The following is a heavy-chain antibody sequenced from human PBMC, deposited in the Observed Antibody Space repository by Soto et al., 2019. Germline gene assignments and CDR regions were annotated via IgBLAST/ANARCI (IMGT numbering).Heavy chain of an antibody. D-gene: IGHD6-13*01. CDR3: ARKRGSSWGFSDY. CDR2: ISAYNGNT. Sequence: ASVKVSCKASGYTFTSYGISWVRQAPGQGLEWMGWISAYNGNTNYAQKLQGRVTMTTDTSTSTAYKELRSLRSDDTAVYYCARKRGSSWGFSDYWGQGTLVTVSS. V-gene: IGHV1-18*01. J-gene: IGHJ4*02. CDR1: GYTFTSYG.